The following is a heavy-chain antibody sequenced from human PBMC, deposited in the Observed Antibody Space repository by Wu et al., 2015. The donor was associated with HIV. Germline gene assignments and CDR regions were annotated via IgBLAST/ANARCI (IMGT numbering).Heavy chain of an antibody. D-gene: IGHD6-13*01. Sequence: QVQLVQSGAEVKKPGASVKVSCKASGYTFITYGISWVRQAPGQGLEWMGWISTYNGNTNYDTESSKGRVTMTTDTSTSTAYMELRSLRSDDTAVYYCARQYSSTWRYYYYYMDVWGKGTTVTVSS. CDR1: GYTFITYG. V-gene: IGHV1-18*01. CDR3: ARQYSSTWRYYYYYMDV. J-gene: IGHJ6*03. CDR2: ISTYNGNT.